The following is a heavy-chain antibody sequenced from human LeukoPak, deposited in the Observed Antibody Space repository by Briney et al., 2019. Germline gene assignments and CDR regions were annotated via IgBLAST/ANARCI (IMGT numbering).Heavy chain of an antibody. Sequence: GGSLRLSCAASGFTVSTNYMSWVRQAPGKGLEWVSVLYSGGSTYYADSVKGRFTISRDNSKNTLYLQMNSLRAEDTAVYYCARDRVPGSTWWEDYYYGMDVWGQGTTVTVSS. J-gene: IGHJ6*02. CDR3: ARDRVPGSTWWEDYYYGMDV. CDR1: GFTVSTNY. D-gene: IGHD2-2*01. V-gene: IGHV3-53*01. CDR2: LYSGGST.